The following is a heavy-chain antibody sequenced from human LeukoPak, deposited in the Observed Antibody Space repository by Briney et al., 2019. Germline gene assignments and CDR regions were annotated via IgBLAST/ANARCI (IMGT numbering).Heavy chain of an antibody. CDR3: ARGRYGDYERYFDY. J-gene: IGHJ4*02. CDR1: GGSFRGYY. CDR2: INHSGST. V-gene: IGHV4-34*01. D-gene: IGHD4-17*01. Sequence: SETLSLTCAVYGGSFRGYYWSWIRQPPGKGLEWIGEINHSGSTHYNPSLKSRVTISVDTSKNQFSLKLSSVTAADTAVYSCARGRYGDYERYFDYWGQGTLVTVSS.